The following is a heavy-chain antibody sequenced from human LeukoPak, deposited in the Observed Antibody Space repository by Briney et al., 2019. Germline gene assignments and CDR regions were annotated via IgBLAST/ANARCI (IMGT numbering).Heavy chain of an antibody. Sequence: GESLKISCKGSEYSFTNYWIGWVRQMPGKGLEWMGIIYPGDSDTRYSPSFQGQVTISADKSISTAYLQWSNLKASDTAMYYCARLMVGSTNCFDYWGQGTLVTVSS. CDR3: ARLMVGSTNCFDY. D-gene: IGHD2-2*01. J-gene: IGHJ4*02. V-gene: IGHV5-51*01. CDR2: IYPGDSDT. CDR1: EYSFTNYW.